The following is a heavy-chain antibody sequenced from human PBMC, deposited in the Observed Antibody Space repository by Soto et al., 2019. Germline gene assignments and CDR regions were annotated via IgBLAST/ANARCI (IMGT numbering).Heavy chain of an antibody. CDR2: IIPIFGTA. D-gene: IGHD6-13*01. V-gene: IGHV1-69*13. Sequence: SVKVSCKASGGTFSSYAISWVRQAPGQGLEWMGGIIPIFGTANYAQKFQGRVTITADESTSTAYMELSSLRSEDTAVYYCARDSRSIAAAGSWWFDPWGQGTLVTVSS. CDR3: ARDSRSIAAAGSWWFDP. J-gene: IGHJ5*02. CDR1: GGTFSSYA.